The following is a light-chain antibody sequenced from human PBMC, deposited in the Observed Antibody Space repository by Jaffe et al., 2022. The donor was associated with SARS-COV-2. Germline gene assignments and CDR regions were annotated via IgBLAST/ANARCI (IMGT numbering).Light chain of an antibody. V-gene: IGLV1-51*01. J-gene: IGLJ2*01. CDR1: SSNIGNNF. CDR3: GTWDSSLSGVV. CDR2: EDN. Sequence: QSVLTQPPSVSAAPGQKVTISCSGRSSNIGNNFVSWYRHLPGTAPKLIIYEDNKRPSGIPDRVSGSKSGTSATLGITGLQTGDEADYYCGTWDSSLSGVVFGGGTKLTVL.